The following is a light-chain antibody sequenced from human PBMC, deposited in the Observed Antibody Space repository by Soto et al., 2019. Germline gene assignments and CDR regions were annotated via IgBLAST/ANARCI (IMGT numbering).Light chain of an antibody. Sequence: EIVLTQSPGTLSLSPGERATLSCRASQSVSSTYLAWYQQKPGQAPRLLIYGASSRATGIPDRFSGGGSGTDFTLTISRVETEDFAVYYCQQCGRSPWTFGQGNKVEI. CDR1: QSVSSTY. J-gene: IGKJ1*01. CDR3: QQCGRSPWT. V-gene: IGKV3-20*01. CDR2: GAS.